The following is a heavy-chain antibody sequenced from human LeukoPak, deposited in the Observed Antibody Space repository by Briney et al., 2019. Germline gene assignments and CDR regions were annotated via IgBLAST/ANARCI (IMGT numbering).Heavy chain of an antibody. J-gene: IGHJ4*02. D-gene: IGHD6-13*01. Sequence: GGSLRLSCAASGFTFSSYSMNWVRQAPGKGLEWVSSISSSSSYIYCADSVKGRFTISRDNAKNSLYLQMNSLRAEDTAVYYCARVDRGVAAAGMLDYWGQGTLVTVSS. V-gene: IGHV3-21*01. CDR2: ISSSSSYI. CDR3: ARVDRGVAAAGMLDY. CDR1: GFTFSSYS.